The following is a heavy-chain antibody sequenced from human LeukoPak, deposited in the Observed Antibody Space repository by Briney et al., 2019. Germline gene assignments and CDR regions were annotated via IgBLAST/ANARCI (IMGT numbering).Heavy chain of an antibody. CDR2: ISSSTSYI. D-gene: IGHD4-17*01. J-gene: IGHJ4*02. V-gene: IGHV3-21*01. Sequence: GVLRLSCAASGFTFSSNSMNWIRQAPGKGLEWVSSISSSTSYIYYADSVKGRFTISKDNAKNSLYLQMNSLRAEDTAVYYCARAGGSTVSHSDYWGQGTLVTVSS. CDR1: GFTFSSNS. CDR3: ARAGGSTVSHSDY.